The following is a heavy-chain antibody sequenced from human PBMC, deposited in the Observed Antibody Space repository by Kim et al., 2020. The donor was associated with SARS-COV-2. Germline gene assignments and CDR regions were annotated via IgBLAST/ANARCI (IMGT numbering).Heavy chain of an antibody. V-gene: IGHV3-30*01. J-gene: IGHJ4*02. Sequence: ADSVKGRFTISSDNSKNTLYLQMNSLRAEDTAVYYCAREPSGSYFDGVDYWGQGTLVTVSS. D-gene: IGHD1-26*01. CDR3: AREPSGSYFDGVDY.